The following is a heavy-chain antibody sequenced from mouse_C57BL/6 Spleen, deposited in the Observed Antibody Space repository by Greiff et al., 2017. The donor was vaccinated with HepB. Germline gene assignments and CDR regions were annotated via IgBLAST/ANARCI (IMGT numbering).Heavy chain of an antibody. J-gene: IGHJ2*01. CDR1: GFNIKDYY. CDR2: IDPEDGET. V-gene: IGHV14-2*01. Sequence: EVQLQQSGAELVKPGASVKLSCTASGFNIKDYYMHWVKQRTEQGLEWIGRIDPEDGETKYAPKFQGKATKTADTASNTAYLKLSSLTSEDTAVYYCAVYYYGSSTLDYWGQGTTLTVSS. CDR3: AVYYYGSSTLDY. D-gene: IGHD1-1*01.